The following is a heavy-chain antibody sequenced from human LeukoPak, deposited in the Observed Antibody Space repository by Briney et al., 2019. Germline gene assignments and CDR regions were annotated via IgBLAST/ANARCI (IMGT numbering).Heavy chain of an antibody. CDR3: ATEVVY. J-gene: IGHJ4*02. CDR1: GFNSNDYV. V-gene: IGHV3-23*01. Sequence: PGGSLRLSCVASGFNSNDYVMSWVRQAPGKGLEWVSSISGSGRSLYYADSIKGRFNISRDNSKNTLYLQMDSLRAEDTAIYYCATEVVYWGQGALVTVSS. CDR2: ISGSGRSL.